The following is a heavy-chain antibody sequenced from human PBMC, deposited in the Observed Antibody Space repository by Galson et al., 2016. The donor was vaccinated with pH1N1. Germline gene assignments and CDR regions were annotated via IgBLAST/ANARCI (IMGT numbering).Heavy chain of an antibody. CDR2: IGSSGNV. V-gene: IGHV3-11*01. CDR3: AREWGMGAAGPLDY. J-gene: IGHJ4*02. Sequence: SLRLSCAASGFTLSDYYMNWIRETPERGLEWLSSIGSSGNVAYADSVKGRFTISRDNAQNSLLLQMDSLRVDDTALYYCAREWGMGAAGPLDYWGQGALVIVSS. CDR1: GFTLSDYY. D-gene: IGHD6-13*01.